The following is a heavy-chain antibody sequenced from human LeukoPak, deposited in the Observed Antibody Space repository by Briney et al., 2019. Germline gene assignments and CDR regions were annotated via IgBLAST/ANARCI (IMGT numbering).Heavy chain of an antibody. J-gene: IGHJ4*02. CDR2: IRNDGSDK. Sequence: GGSLRLSCVASGFIFTTHGMHWVRQAPGKRPQWVAFIRNDGSDKYYADSVKGRFTISRDTSKNTLYVQMSSLRPEDTALYNCARDADWAFDYWGQGTLVTVSS. V-gene: IGHV3-30*02. CDR1: GFIFTTHG. CDR3: ARDADWAFDY. D-gene: IGHD2-21*01.